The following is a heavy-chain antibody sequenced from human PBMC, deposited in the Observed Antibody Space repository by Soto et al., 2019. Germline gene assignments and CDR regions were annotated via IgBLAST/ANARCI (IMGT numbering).Heavy chain of an antibody. CDR2: IGGSGDTT. Sequence: EVQLLESGGGLVQPGGSLRLSCAASGFSFSSYAMSWVRQAPGKGLEWVSAIGGSGDTTFHADSVKGRFTISRDNSKNTLYLQMNSLRDEDTAIYYCAKDRTVVVPAAMGNWFDPWGQGTLVTVSS. CDR3: AKDRTVVVPAAMGNWFDP. CDR1: GFSFSSYA. V-gene: IGHV3-23*01. D-gene: IGHD2-2*01. J-gene: IGHJ5*02.